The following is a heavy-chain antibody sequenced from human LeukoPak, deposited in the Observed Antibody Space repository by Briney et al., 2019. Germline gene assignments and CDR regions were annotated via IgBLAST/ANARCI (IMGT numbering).Heavy chain of an antibody. CDR3: ARYCTSTSCAFEY. V-gene: IGHV3-23*01. D-gene: IGHD2-2*01. CDR1: GFTFSSYA. CDR2: ISGSGGSP. J-gene: IGHJ4*02. Sequence: PGGSLRLSCAASGFTFSSYAMSWVRQAPGKGLEWVSAISGSGGSPIYADSVKGRFTISRDNSKSTLYLQMNSLRAEDTAIYYCARYCTSTSCAFEYWGQGTLVTVSS.